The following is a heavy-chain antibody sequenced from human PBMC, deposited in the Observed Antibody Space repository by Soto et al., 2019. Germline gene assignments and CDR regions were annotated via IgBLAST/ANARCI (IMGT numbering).Heavy chain of an antibody. CDR1: GYTFTSYG. D-gene: IGHD3-22*01. CDR3: ARGGRHDSSGYYLPFSGMDV. J-gene: IGHJ6*02. CDR2: ISAYNGNT. V-gene: IGHV1-18*01. Sequence: QVQLVQSGAEVKKPGASVKVSCKASGYTFTSYGISWVRQAPGQGLEWMGWISAYNGNTNYAQKLQGRVTMTTDTSTSTDYMERRSLGSDDTAVYYCARGGRHDSSGYYLPFSGMDVWGQGTTVTVSS.